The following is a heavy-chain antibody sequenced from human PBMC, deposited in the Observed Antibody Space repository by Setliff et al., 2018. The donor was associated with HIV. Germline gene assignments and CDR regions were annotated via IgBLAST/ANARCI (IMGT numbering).Heavy chain of an antibody. Sequence: SQTLSLTCAISGDSVSSKSAAWNWLRQSPSRGLEWPGRTYYRSKWNSDYAPSVKSRVTINPDTSKNKFSLQLNSVTPEDTAVYYCARGGDWDDNYYMDVWGKGTTVTVSS. V-gene: IGHV6-1*01. CDR3: ARGGDWDDNYYMDV. D-gene: IGHD1-1*01. CDR2: TYYRSKWNS. J-gene: IGHJ6*03. CDR1: GDSVSSKSAA.